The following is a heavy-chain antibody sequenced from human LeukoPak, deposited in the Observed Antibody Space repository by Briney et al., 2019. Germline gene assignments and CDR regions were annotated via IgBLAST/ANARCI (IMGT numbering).Heavy chain of an antibody. CDR1: GYIFTNHW. J-gene: IGHJ4*02. CDR3: AKQGGDSSAWQTIDN. V-gene: IGHV5-51*01. D-gene: IGHD4-11*01. CDR2: INPGDSNI. Sequence: GESLKISCQGSGYIFTNHWIGWVRQLPGKGLELMGIINPGDSNIRYSPSFQGQVTISVDKSISTAYLQWSSLKASDTAMNYCAKQGGDSSAWQTIDNWGQGTLVTVSS.